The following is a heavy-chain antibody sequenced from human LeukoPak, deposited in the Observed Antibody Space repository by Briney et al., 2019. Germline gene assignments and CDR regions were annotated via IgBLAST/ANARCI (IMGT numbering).Heavy chain of an antibody. CDR1: GFTFSSYW. D-gene: IGHD3-22*01. CDR3: AREGNYYDSSGYYGY. Sequence: PGGSLRLSCAASGFTFSSYWMSWVRQAPGKGLEWVANIKQDGSEKYYVDSVKGRFTIFRDNAKNSLYLQMNSLRAEDTAVYYCAREGNYYDSSGYYGYWGQGTLVTVSS. CDR2: IKQDGSEK. V-gene: IGHV3-7*01. J-gene: IGHJ4*02.